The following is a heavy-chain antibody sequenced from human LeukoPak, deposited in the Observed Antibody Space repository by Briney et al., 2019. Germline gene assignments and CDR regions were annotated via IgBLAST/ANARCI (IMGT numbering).Heavy chain of an antibody. V-gene: IGHV3-30*18. CDR3: AKDSSTWGNRYFDY. J-gene: IGHJ4*02. Sequence: GGSLRLSCAVSGFTFSSYGIHWVRQAPGKGLEWVTFISHDGTKNYYAHSVKGRFTVSRDNSKNTLYLQMGSLRADDTAVYYCAKDSSTWGNRYFDYWGQGTLVTVSS. CDR1: GFTFSSYG. CDR2: ISHDGTKN. D-gene: IGHD2-2*01.